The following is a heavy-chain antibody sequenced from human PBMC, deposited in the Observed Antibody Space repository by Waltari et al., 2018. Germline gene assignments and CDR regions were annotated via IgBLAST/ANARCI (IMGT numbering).Heavy chain of an antibody. Sequence: QVQLQESGPGLVKPSQTLSLTCTVSGGSISSGSYYWSWIRQPAGKGLEWIGRIYTSGSTNYNPSLKSGVTISVDTSKNQFSLKLSSVTAADTAVYYCARGRPSAFDIWGQGTMVTVSS. V-gene: IGHV4-61*02. CDR1: GGSISSGSYY. CDR3: ARGRPSAFDI. J-gene: IGHJ3*02. CDR2: IYTSGST.